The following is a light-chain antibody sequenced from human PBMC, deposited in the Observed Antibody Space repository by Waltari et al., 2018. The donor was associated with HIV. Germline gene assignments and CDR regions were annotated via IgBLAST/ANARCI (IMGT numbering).Light chain of an antibody. CDR2: RND. CDR1: GSNIGTYS. Sequence: QSVVTQPPSASGTPGQRVTISCSGSGSNIGTYSVNWYQHFPGTAPNLLIYRNDQRPSGVPGRFSGSQSGTSSSRAISGLQYDDEADYYCAVWDDSLGGAVFGGGTKLTVL. CDR3: AVWDDSLGGAV. V-gene: IGLV1-47*01. J-gene: IGLJ2*01.